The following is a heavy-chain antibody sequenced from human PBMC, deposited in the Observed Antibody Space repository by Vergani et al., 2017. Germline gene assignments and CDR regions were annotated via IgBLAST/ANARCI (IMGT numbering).Heavy chain of an antibody. CDR1: GGTFSSYA. Sequence: QVQLVQSGAEVKKPGSSVKVSCKASGGTFSSYAISWVRQAPGQGLEWMGGIIPIFGTANSEQKFQGRVTITAAESTSTAYMELGSLRSEDTAVYSCARDRGYSSSWYLGDWGQGTLVTVSS. CDR2: IIPIFGTA. V-gene: IGHV1-69*01. CDR3: ARDRGYSSSWYLGD. J-gene: IGHJ4*02. D-gene: IGHD6-13*01.